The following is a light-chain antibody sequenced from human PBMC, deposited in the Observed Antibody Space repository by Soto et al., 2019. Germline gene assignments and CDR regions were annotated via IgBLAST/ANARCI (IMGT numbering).Light chain of an antibody. CDR1: QSVSSY. V-gene: IGKV3-11*01. Sequence: DIVLTQSPATLSLSPVERATLSCRASQSVSSYLAWYQQKPGQAPRLLIYDASNRASGIPARFSGSGSGTDFTLTISSLEPEDFAVYYCQQRSNWLTFGGGTKVEIK. CDR2: DAS. J-gene: IGKJ4*01. CDR3: QQRSNWLT.